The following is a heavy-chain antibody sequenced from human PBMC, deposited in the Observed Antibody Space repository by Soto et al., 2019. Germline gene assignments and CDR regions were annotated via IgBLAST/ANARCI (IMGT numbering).Heavy chain of an antibody. CDR3: ARDRPDFGDY. J-gene: IGHJ4*02. Sequence: PGGSLRLSCAASGFTFSSYEMNWVRQAPGKGLEWISYISSGGSTIYYADSVKGRFTISRDNAKNSLYLQMNSLRAEDTAVYYCARDRPDFGDYWGQGTLVTVSS. V-gene: IGHV3-48*03. CDR1: GFTFSSYE. D-gene: IGHD3-10*01. CDR2: ISSGGSTI.